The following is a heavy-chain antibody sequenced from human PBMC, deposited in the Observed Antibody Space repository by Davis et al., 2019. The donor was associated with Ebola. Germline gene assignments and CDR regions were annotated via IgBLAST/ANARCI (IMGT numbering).Heavy chain of an antibody. D-gene: IGHD3-3*01. CDR1: GGSFSGYY. Sequence: PSETLSLTCAVYGGSFSGYYWSWIRQPPGKGLEWIGEINHSGSTNYNPSLKSRVTISVDTSKNQFSLKLSSVTAADTAVYYCARMITIFGVVVDYWGQGTLVTVSS. CDR2: INHSGST. CDR3: ARMITIFGVVVDY. V-gene: IGHV4-34*01. J-gene: IGHJ4*02.